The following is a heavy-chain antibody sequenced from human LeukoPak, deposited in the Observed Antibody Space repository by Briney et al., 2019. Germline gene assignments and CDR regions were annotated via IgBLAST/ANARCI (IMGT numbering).Heavy chain of an antibody. CDR1: GGSFSGYY. CDR2: IYYSGST. CDR3: ARGLTNPRIAAAGTYFDY. J-gene: IGHJ4*02. Sequence: SETLSLTCAVYGGSFSGYYWSWIRQPPGKGLEWIGYIYYSGSTNYNPSLKSRVTISVDTSKNQFSLKLSSVTAADTAVYYCARGLTNPRIAAAGTYFDYWGQGTLVTVSS. V-gene: IGHV4-59*01. D-gene: IGHD6-13*01.